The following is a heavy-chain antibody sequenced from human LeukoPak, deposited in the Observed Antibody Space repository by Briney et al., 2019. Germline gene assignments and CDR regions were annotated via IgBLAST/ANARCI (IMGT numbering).Heavy chain of an antibody. CDR2: TYYRSKWYY. D-gene: IGHD6-19*01. CDR1: GDSVSNNNGA. J-gene: IGHJ4*02. V-gene: IGHV6-1*01. CDR3: ARDEGNTGWYTFDY. Sequence: SQTLSLTCAISGDSVSNNNGAWNWIRQSPSRGLEWLGRTYYRSKWYYDYAESVKGRMSISPDTSKNQFSLQVNSVTPDDTAVYYCARDEGNTGWYTFDYWGQGTPVTVSS.